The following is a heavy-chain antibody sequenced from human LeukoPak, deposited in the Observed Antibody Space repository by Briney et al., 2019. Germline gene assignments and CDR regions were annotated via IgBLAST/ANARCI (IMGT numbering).Heavy chain of an antibody. J-gene: IGHJ5*02. D-gene: IGHD4-17*01. CDR2: ISYDGSNK. Sequence: GRSLRLSCAASGFTFSNYGMHWVRQAPGKGLEWVAVISYDGSNKYYADSVKGRFTISRDNSKNTLYLQMNSLRAEDTAVYYCAKLAYGDYVWFDPWGQGTLVTVSS. V-gene: IGHV3-30*18. CDR1: GFTFSNYG. CDR3: AKLAYGDYVWFDP.